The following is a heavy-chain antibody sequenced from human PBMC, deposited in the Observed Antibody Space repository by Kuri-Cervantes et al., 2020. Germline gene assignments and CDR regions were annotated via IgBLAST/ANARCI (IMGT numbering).Heavy chain of an antibody. CDR1: GFTFSSYS. V-gene: IGHV3-21*01. CDR3: ANGWRNGDLLEY. CDR2: ISSSSSYI. J-gene: IGHJ4*02. D-gene: IGHD4-17*01. Sequence: GESLKISCAASGFTFSSYSMNWVRQAPGKGLEWVSSISSSSSYIYYADSVKGRFTISRDNAKNSLFLRMNSLRVEDTAVYYCANGWRNGDLLEYWGQGTLVTVSS.